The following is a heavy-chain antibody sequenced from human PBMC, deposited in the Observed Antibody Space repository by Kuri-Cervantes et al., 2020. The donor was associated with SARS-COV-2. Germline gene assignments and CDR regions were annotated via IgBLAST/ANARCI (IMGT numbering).Heavy chain of an antibody. Sequence: GESLKISCAVSGFTFRSYWMSWVRQAPGKGLEWVSSISGSGVGTYYADSVKGRFTISRDNSKNTLYLQMNSLRAEDSALYYCAKVGLSFDYWGQGTLVTVSS. J-gene: IGHJ4*02. CDR1: GFTFRSYW. D-gene: IGHD2/OR15-2a*01. V-gene: IGHV3-23*01. CDR3: AKVGLSFDY. CDR2: ISGSGVGT.